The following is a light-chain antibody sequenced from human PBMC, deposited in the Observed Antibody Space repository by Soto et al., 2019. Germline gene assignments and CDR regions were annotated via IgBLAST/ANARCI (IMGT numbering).Light chain of an antibody. CDR3: QQYNNWPPLT. V-gene: IGKV3-15*01. CDR2: GAS. Sequence: EIVMTQSPATLSVSPGERATLSCRSSQSVSSNLAWYQQKPGQAPRLLIYGASTSATGIPARFGGSGSGTEYTLTISSLQSEDFAVYYCQQYNNWPPLTFGQGTRLEIK. J-gene: IGKJ5*01. CDR1: QSVSSN.